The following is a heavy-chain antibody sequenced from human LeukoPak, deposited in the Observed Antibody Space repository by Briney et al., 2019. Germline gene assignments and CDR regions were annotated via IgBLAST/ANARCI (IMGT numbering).Heavy chain of an antibody. CDR1: GGSISSGSYY. CDR3: ARGRTNFWSGYFREAFDI. J-gene: IGHJ3*02. CDR2: IYTSGST. D-gene: IGHD3-3*01. V-gene: IGHV4-61*02. Sequence: TTSETLSLTCTVSGGSISSGSYYWSWIRQPAGKGLEWIGRIYTSGSTNYNPSLKSRVTISVDTSKNQFSLKLSSVPAADTAVYYCARGRTNFWSGYFREAFDIWGQGTMVTVS.